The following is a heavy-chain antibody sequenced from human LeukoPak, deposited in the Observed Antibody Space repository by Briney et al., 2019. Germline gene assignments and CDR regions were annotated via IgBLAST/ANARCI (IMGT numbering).Heavy chain of an antibody. J-gene: IGHJ4*02. CDR2: ISGSGGST. Sequence: GGSLRLSCAASGFTFSSYAMSWVRQAPGKGLEWVSAISGSGGSTYYADSVKGRFTFSRDNAKNTLYLQMNSLRAEDTALYYCVRDSGDGSTSFDNWGQGTLVTISS. D-gene: IGHD5-24*01. CDR3: VRDSGDGSTSFDN. V-gene: IGHV3-23*01. CDR1: GFTFSSYA.